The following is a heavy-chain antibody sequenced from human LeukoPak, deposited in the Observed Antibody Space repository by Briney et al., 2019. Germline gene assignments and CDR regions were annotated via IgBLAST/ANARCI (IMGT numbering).Heavy chain of an antibody. D-gene: IGHD4-11*01. Sequence: GGSLRLSCAASGFTFDDYGMSWVRQAPGKGLDWVSGINWNGGNTGYADSVKGRFTVSRDNAKNSLYLQMNSLRAEDTALYYCARVASNYDFDCWGQGTLVTVSS. V-gene: IGHV3-20*04. CDR2: INWNGGNT. CDR1: GFTFDDYG. CDR3: ARVASNYDFDC. J-gene: IGHJ4*02.